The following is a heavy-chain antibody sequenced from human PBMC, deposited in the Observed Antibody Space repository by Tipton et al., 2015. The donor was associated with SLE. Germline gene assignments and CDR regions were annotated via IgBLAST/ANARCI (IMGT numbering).Heavy chain of an antibody. CDR2: IGSSSSTI. V-gene: IGHV3-48*02. Sequence: SLRLSCAASGFTFSSYSMNWVRQAPGKGLEWVSYIGSSSSTISYADSVKGRVTITRDNAKNSMYLKMNSLRDDHTSVYYCACGITWGQESLVTVSS. CDR3: ACGIT. J-gene: IGHJ4*02. CDR1: GFTFSSYS. D-gene: IGHD3-10*01.